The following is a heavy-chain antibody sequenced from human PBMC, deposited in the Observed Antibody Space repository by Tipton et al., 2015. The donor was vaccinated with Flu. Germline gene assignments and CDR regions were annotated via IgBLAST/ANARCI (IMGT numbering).Heavy chain of an antibody. Sequence: TLSLTCAVYGGSFSGYYWSWIRQPPGKGLEWIGEINHSGSTNYNPSLKSRVTISVDTSKNQFSLQLNSVTPEDTAVYYCARGNMKQLGYYMDVWGKGTTVTVSS. CDR2: INHSGST. V-gene: IGHV4-34*01. D-gene: IGHD5-18*01. CDR3: ARGNMKQLGYYMDV. J-gene: IGHJ6*03. CDR1: GGSFSGYY.